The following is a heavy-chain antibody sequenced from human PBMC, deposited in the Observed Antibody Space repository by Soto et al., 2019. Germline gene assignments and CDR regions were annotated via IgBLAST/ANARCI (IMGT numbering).Heavy chain of an antibody. V-gene: IGHV4-34*01. CDR3: ARGGIAALYYGMDV. D-gene: IGHD6-6*01. CDR2: INHSGST. Sequence: KASETLSLTCAVYGGSFSGYYWSWIRQPPGKGLEWIGEINHSGSTNYNPSLKSRVTISVDTSKNQFSLKLSSVTAADTAVYYCARGGIAALYYGMDVWGQGTTVTVSS. CDR1: GGSFSGYY. J-gene: IGHJ6*02.